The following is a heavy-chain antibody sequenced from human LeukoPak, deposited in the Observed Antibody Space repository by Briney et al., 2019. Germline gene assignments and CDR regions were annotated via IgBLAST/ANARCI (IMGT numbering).Heavy chain of an antibody. D-gene: IGHD2-15*01. Sequence: SETLSLTCAVSGGSISSSNWWSWVRQPPGKGLEWIGEIYHSGSTNYNPSLKSRVTISVDKSKNQFSLKLSSVTAADTAVYYCARRGYCSGGSCYSRSYYFDYWGQGTLVTVSS. CDR3: ARRGYCSGGSCYSRSYYFDY. CDR2: IYHSGST. CDR1: GGSISSSNW. V-gene: IGHV4-4*02. J-gene: IGHJ4*02.